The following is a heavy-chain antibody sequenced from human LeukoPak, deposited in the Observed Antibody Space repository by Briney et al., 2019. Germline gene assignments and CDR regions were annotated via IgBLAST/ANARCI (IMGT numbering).Heavy chain of an antibody. Sequence: SETLSLTCTVSGASINSGSYYWSWIRQPAGKGLEFIGHFYSSGSTNYNPSLESRVSISVDTSKNQFSLEVTSVTAADTAVYYCATDFGDSSGWYRFWGQGTLVAVSS. CDR2: FYSSGST. J-gene: IGHJ4*02. CDR1: GASINSGSYY. D-gene: IGHD6-19*01. CDR3: ATDFGDSSGWYRF. V-gene: IGHV4-61*09.